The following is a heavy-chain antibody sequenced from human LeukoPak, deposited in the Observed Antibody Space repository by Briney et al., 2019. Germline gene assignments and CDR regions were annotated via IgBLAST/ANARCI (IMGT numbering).Heavy chain of an antibody. V-gene: IGHV3-21*01. CDR1: GFTFSSYR. Sequence: GGSLRLSCAPSGFTFSSYRMNWVPHAPGKGLEWVSSIFSSSSYIYYADSVKGRFTISRDNAKNSLYLQMNSLRAEDTAVYYCARGSSSWAWGQGTLVTVSS. CDR2: IFSSSSYI. CDR3: ARGSSSWA. J-gene: IGHJ5*02. D-gene: IGHD6-13*01.